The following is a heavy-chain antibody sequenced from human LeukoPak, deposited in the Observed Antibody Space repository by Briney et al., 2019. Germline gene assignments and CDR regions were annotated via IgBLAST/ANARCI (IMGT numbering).Heavy chain of an antibody. CDR2: INHSGST. J-gene: IGHJ6*03. CDR1: GGSFSGYY. CDR3: ARGHPYYYGSGIYYMDV. Sequence: SETLSLTCAVYGGSFSGYYWSWIRQPPGKGLEWIGEINHSGSTNYNPSLKSRVTISVDTSKNQFSLKLSSVTAADTAVYYCARGHPYYYGSGIYYMDVWGEGTTVTVSS. D-gene: IGHD3-10*01. V-gene: IGHV4-34*01.